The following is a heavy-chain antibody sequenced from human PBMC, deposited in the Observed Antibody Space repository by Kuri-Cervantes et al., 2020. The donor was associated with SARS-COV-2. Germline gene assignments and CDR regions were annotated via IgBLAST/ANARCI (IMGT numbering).Heavy chain of an antibody. CDR1: GGSISSGDYY. CDR2: IYYSGST. Sequence: SETLSLTCTVFGGSISSGDYYWSWIRQPPGKGLEWIGYIYYSGSTYYNPSLKSRVTISVDTSKNQFSLKLSSVTAADTAVYYCARARRIAAAKPQNWFDPWGQGTLVTVSS. V-gene: IGHV4-30-4*01. D-gene: IGHD6-13*01. J-gene: IGHJ5*02. CDR3: ARARRIAAAKPQNWFDP.